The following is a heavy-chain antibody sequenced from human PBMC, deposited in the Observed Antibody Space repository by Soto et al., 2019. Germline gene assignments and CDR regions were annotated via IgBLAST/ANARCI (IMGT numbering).Heavy chain of an antibody. V-gene: IGHV3-33*01. CDR2: IWYDGSKK. CDR1: GFTFSSYR. D-gene: IGHD2-2*01. CDR3: AREPPVDIVLVPPRYFDY. J-gene: IGHJ4*02. Sequence: QVQLVESGGGVVQPGRSLRLSCAASGFTFSSYRMHWVRQAPGKGMEWVAVIWYDGSKKYYADSVKGRFTISRDNSKNTLYLQMNSLRAEDTAVYYCAREPPVDIVLVPPRYFDYWGQGTLVTVSS.